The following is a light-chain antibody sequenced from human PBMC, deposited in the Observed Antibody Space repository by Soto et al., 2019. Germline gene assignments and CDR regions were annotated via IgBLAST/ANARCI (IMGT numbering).Light chain of an antibody. CDR3: TSYAGSNIWV. Sequence: QAVVTQPPSASGSPGQSVTISCTGTSSDVGAYNYVSWYQQYPGKAPKLMIYEVSKRPSGVPDRFSGSKSGKTASLTVSGLQPGDEADYYCTSYAGSNIWVFGGGTKVTVL. V-gene: IGLV2-8*01. J-gene: IGLJ3*02. CDR1: SSDVGAYNY. CDR2: EVS.